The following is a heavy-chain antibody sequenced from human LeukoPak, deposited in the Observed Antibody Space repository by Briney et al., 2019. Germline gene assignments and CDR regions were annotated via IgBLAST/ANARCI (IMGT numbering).Heavy chain of an antibody. CDR1: GFIFSIYG. CDR2: ISSSGGST. D-gene: IGHD6-6*01. V-gene: IGHV3-23*01. J-gene: IGHJ6*03. CDR3: AKGEQLVPYYYYYMDV. Sequence: GGSLTLFCAASGFIFSIYGMRWARHAPGEGLEWLSAISSSGGSTYYADSVKRRFTISRDNSKNTLYLQMNSLRAEDTAVYYCAKGEQLVPYYYYYMDVWGKGTTVTVSS.